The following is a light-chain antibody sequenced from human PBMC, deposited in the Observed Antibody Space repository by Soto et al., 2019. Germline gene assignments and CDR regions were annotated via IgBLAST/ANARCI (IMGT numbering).Light chain of an antibody. Sequence: DIQITQSPSSLSASVADRVTITCRASQRINTYLHRYQQKPGKAPKLLIYKASSLDSGVPSRFSGSGYGTEFTLTISSLQPDDFATYYCQQYNSYWTFGQGTKVDIK. CDR1: QRINTY. V-gene: IGKV1-5*03. CDR2: KAS. J-gene: IGKJ1*01. CDR3: QQYNSYWT.